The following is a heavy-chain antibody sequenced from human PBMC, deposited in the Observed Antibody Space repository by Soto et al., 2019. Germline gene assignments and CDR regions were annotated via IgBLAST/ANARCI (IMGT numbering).Heavy chain of an antibody. Sequence: PSETLSLTCTVSGGSISSGGYYWSWIRQHPGTGLEWIGDITHSGSTNYNPSLKSRVTISVDTSKNQFSLMLSSVTAADTAVYNCARGQTRSAAGHFDYWGQGTLVTSPQ. CDR1: GGSISSGGYY. CDR2: ITHSGST. CDR3: ARGQTRSAAGHFDY. J-gene: IGHJ4*02. D-gene: IGHD6-13*01. V-gene: IGHV4-31*03.